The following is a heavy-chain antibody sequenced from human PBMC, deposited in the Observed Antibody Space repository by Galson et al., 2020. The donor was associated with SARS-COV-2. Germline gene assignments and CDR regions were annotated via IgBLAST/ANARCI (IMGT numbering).Heavy chain of an antibody. J-gene: IGHJ4*02. CDR2: INNDGSSA. CDR3: ARDGPAAMVPLDY. V-gene: IGHV3-74*01. CDR1: GFTFSSYW. D-gene: IGHD5-18*01. Sequence: GGSLRLSCASSGFTFSSYWMHWVRQTPEKGLVWVSRINNDGSSAIYADSVKGRFTISRDNAKNTVYLQMNSLRAEDTAVYYCARDGPAAMVPLDYWGQGTLVTVAS.